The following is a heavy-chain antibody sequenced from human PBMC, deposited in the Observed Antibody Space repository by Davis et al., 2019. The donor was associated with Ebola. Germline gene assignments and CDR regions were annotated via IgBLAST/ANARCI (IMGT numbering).Heavy chain of an antibody. V-gene: IGHV3-23*01. D-gene: IGHD2-15*01. CDR1: GFTFSSYA. CDR3: AKWDCSGGSCYGMDV. J-gene: IGHJ6*02. Sequence: GESLKISCAASGFTFSSYAMSWVRQAPGKGLEWVSGISGSGGSTYYADSVKGRFTISRGNSKNTLYLQMNSLRAEDTAVYYCAKWDCSGGSCYGMDVWGQGTTVTVSS. CDR2: ISGSGGST.